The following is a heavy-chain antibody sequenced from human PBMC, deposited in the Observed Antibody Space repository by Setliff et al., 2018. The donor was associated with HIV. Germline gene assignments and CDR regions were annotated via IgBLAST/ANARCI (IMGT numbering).Heavy chain of an antibody. J-gene: IGHJ4*02. V-gene: IGHV4-59*08. Sequence: PSETLSLTCTVSGGSISSYYWSWIRQPPGKGLEWIGYIYYSGSTNYNPSLKSRVTISVDTSKNQFSLKLSSVTAADTAVYYCARGNHHSSGLDYWGQGTLVT. CDR1: GGSISSYY. CDR2: IYYSGST. CDR3: ARGNHHSSGLDY. D-gene: IGHD3-22*01.